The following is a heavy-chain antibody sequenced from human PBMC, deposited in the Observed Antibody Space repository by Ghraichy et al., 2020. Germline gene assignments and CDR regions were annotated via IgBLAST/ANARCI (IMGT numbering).Heavy chain of an antibody. CDR3: ARDLTTTVVTPGYYYYGMDV. Sequence: GGSLRLSCAASGFTFSSYSMNWVRQAPGKGLEWVSSISSSSSYIYYADSVKGRFTISRDNAKNSLYLQMNSLRAEDTAVYYCARDLTTTVVTPGYYYYGMDVWGQGTTVTVSS. J-gene: IGHJ6*02. CDR2: ISSSSSYI. V-gene: IGHV3-21*01. CDR1: GFTFSSYS. D-gene: IGHD4-23*01.